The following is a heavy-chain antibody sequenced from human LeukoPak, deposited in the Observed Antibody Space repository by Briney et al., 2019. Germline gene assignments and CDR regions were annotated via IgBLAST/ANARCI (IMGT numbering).Heavy chain of an antibody. J-gene: IGHJ4*02. CDR1: GFTFRTYG. Sequence: PGGSLRLSCSASGFTFRTYGTHWVRQAPGKGLEWVAFTRFDGSNQYYADSVKGRFTISRDNSNNTLSLQMNTLRGDDTAVYFCAKGYGESHFDSWGQGTLVTVSS. CDR3: AKGYGESHFDS. D-gene: IGHD5-18*01. V-gene: IGHV3-30*02. CDR2: TRFDGSNQ.